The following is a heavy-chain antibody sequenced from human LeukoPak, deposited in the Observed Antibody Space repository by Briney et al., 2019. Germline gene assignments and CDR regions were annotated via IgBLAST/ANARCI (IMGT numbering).Heavy chain of an antibody. V-gene: IGHV5-51*01. D-gene: IGHD3-16*02. CDR2: IYPGDSDT. CDR1: GYSFTSYW. CDR3: ARTGRYDYVWGSYRSYYFDH. J-gene: IGHJ4*02. Sequence: GESLKISSKGSGYSFTSYWIGWVRQMPGKGLEWMGIIYPGDSDTRYSPSFQGQVTISADKSISTAYLQWSSLKASDTAMYYCARTGRYDYVWGSYRSYYFDHWGQGTLVTVSS.